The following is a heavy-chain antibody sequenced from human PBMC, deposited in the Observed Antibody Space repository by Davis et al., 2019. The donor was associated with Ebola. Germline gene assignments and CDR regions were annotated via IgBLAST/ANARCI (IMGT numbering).Heavy chain of an antibody. V-gene: IGHV1-69*13. Sequence: SVKVSCKTSGGSFSSHPISWVRQAPRQGLEWMGGIIPIFDAPHYAQKFQGRITITADASTSTAYMELSSLRSEDTATYFCARDFDGGNYYFDYWGPGTPVTVSS. CDR2: IIPIFDAP. D-gene: IGHD3-9*01. CDR1: GGSFSSHP. CDR3: ARDFDGGNYYFDY. J-gene: IGHJ4*02.